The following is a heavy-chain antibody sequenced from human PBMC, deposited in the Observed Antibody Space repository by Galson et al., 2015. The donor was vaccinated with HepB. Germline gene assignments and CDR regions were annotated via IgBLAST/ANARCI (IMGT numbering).Heavy chain of an antibody. CDR2: ISSSSSYT. CDR1: GFTFSDYY. J-gene: IGHJ4*02. CDR3: ARAVKWTTPFDY. D-gene: IGHD1-26*01. Sequence: SLRLSCAASGFTFSDYYMSWIRQAPGKGLEWVSYISSSSSYTNYADSVKGRFTISRDNAKNSLYLQMNSLRAEDTAVYYCARAVKWTTPFDYWGQGTLVTVSS. V-gene: IGHV3-11*06.